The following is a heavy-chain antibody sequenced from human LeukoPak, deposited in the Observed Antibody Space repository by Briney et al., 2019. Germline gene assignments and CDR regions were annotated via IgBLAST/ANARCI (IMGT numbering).Heavy chain of an antibody. J-gene: IGHJ6*02. CDR3: TRDRHCVNGVCHSPPGMDV. D-gene: IGHD2-8*01. CDR1: GFILNDYG. Sequence: GRSLRLSCAASGFILNDYGMHWVRQAPGKGLEWVADIWFDKNQHFADSVKGRFAISRDNSKNTVYLQINSLRAEDTAVYYCTRDRHCVNGVCHSPPGMDVWGQGTTVTVSS. V-gene: IGHV3-33*01. CDR2: IWFDKNQ.